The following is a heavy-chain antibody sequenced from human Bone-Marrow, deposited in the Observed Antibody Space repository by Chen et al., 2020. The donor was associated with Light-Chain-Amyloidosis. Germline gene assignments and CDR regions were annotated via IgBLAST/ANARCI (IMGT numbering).Heavy chain of an antibody. CDR2: IYYSGST. CDR1: GGSISSGGFY. V-gene: IGHV4-31*03. Sequence: QVQLQESGPGLVKPSQTLSLTCTVSGGSISSGGFYWSWIRQHPGKGLEWIGYIYYSGSTYYNPSLKSRVTISVDTSKNQFSLKLSSVTAADTAVYYCARETHYYDSGDYYGMDVWGQGTTVTVSS. J-gene: IGHJ6*02. D-gene: IGHD3-22*01. CDR3: ARETHYYDSGDYYGMDV.